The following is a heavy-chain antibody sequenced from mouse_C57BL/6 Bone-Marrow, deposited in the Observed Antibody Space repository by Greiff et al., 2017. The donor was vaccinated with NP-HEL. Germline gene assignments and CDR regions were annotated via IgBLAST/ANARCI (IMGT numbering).Heavy chain of an antibody. CDR1: GFSFNTYA. J-gene: IGHJ3*01. D-gene: IGHD3-1*01. Sequence: DVQLVESGGGLVQPKGSLKLSCAASGFSFNTYAMNWVRQAPGKGLEWVARIRSKSNNYATYYADSVKDRFTISRDDSESMLYLQMNNLKTEDTAMYYCVRHAVGLQFAYWGQGTLVTVSA. CDR3: VRHAVGLQFAY. CDR2: IRSKSNNYAT. V-gene: IGHV10-1*01.